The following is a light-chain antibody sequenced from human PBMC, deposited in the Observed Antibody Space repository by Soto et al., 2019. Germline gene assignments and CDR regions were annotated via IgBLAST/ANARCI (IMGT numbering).Light chain of an antibody. CDR1: SSNIGSYT. V-gene: IGLV1-44*01. CDR2: NDN. J-gene: IGLJ2*01. CDR3: AAWDDSLNGPV. Sequence: QSVLTQPPSASGTPGQRVTISCSGSSSNIGSYTVNWYQQFPGTAPKFVIYNDNQRPSAVPDRVSGSKSGTSASLAISGLQSEDEADYYCAAWDDSLNGPVFGGGTKLTVL.